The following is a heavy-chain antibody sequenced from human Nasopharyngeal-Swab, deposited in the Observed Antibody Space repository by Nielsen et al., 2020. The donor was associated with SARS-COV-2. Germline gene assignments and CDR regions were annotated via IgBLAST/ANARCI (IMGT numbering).Heavy chain of an antibody. CDR3: AREKRGYGDYASGFDI. D-gene: IGHD4-17*01. CDR2: INAGNGNT. J-gene: IGHJ3*02. CDR1: EYTFTSYA. V-gene: IGHV1-3*01. Sequence: ASVKVSCKASEYTFTSYAMHWVRQAPGQRLEWMGWINAGNGNTKYSQKFQGRVTITRDTSASTAYMELSSLRSEDTAVYYCAREKRGYGDYASGFDIWGQGTMVTVSS.